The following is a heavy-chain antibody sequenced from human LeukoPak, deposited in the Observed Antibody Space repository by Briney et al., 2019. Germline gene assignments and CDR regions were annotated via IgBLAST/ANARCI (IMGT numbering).Heavy chain of an antibody. CDR1: GFTFSNAW. Sequence: PGGSLRLSCAASGFTFSNAWMSWVRQAPGKGLEWVGRIKSKTDGGTTDYAAPVKGRFTISRDDSKNTLYLQMNSLKTEDTAVYYCTTRVRGYYYYYMDVWGKGTTVTVSS. CDR3: TTRVRGYYYYYMDV. D-gene: IGHD3-10*01. V-gene: IGHV3-15*01. CDR2: IKSKTDGGTT. J-gene: IGHJ6*03.